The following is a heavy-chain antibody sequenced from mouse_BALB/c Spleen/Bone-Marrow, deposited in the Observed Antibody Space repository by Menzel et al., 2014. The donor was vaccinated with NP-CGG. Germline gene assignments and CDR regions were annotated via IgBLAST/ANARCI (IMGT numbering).Heavy chain of an antibody. J-gene: IGHJ2*01. V-gene: IGHV5-17*02. D-gene: IGHD4-1*01. CDR2: TSSGSSTI. CDR1: GFTFSSFG. Sequence: EVKLVESGGGLVQPGGSRKLSCAASGFTFSSFGMHWVRQTPEKGLEWVAYTSSGSSTIYYADTVKGRFTISRDNPKNTLFLQVTSLRSEDTAMYYCTRGGNWDDFDYWGQGTTLTVSS. CDR3: TRGGNWDDFDY.